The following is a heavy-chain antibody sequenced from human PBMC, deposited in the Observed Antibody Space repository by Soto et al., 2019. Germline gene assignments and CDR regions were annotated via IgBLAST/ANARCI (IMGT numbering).Heavy chain of an antibody. CDR3: AKAYYDFWSGYPTAVLDY. D-gene: IGHD3-3*01. Sequence: PGGSLRLSCAASGFTFSSYGMHWVRQAPGKGLEWVAVISYDGSNKYYADSVKGRFTISRDNSKNTLYLQMNSLRAEDTAVYYCAKAYYDFWSGYPTAVLDYWGQGTLVTVSS. J-gene: IGHJ4*02. V-gene: IGHV3-30*18. CDR2: ISYDGSNK. CDR1: GFTFSSYG.